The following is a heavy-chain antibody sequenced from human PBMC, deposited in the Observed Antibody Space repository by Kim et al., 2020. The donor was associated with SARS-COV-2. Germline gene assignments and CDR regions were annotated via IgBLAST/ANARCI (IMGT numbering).Heavy chain of an antibody. Sequence: SVKVSCKASGCTFTSSAVQWVRQARGQRLEWIGWIVVGSGNTNYAQKFQERVTITRDMSTSTAYMELNSLRSEDTAVYYCAAPRLGQQLDDYYYYYGMDVWGQGTTVTVSS. CDR3: AAPRLGQQLDDYYYYYGMDV. J-gene: IGHJ6*02. V-gene: IGHV1-58*01. D-gene: IGHD6-13*01. CDR2: IVVGSGNT. CDR1: GCTFTSSA.